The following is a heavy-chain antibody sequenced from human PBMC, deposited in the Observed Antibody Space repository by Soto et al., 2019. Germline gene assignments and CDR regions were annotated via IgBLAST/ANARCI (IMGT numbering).Heavy chain of an antibody. CDR2: GIPVFGTA. CDR1: GGTFRNYA. D-gene: IGHD6-13*01. CDR3: AIPLPKQQLVRGAFDH. Sequence: QVQLVQSGAEVKKPGSSVKLSCKTSGGTFRNYAINWVRQAPGQGLEWMGGGIPVFGTANYAQTFQGRFTIPADESTSTAYMELSSLRSEDTAVYYCAIPLPKQQLVRGAFDHWGQGTLVTVAS. J-gene: IGHJ4*02. V-gene: IGHV1-69*01.